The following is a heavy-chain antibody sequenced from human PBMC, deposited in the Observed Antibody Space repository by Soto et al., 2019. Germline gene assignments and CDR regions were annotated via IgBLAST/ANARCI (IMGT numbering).Heavy chain of an antibody. J-gene: IGHJ4*02. CDR2: IRSKANSYAT. D-gene: IGHD3-10*01. Sequence: PGGSLRLSCAASGFTFSGAAMHWVRQASGKGLEWVGRIRSKANSYATAYAASVKGRFTISRDDSKNTAYLQMNSLKTEDTAVYYCTVVLWFGESARLFDYWGQGTLVTVSS. CDR3: TVVLWFGESARLFDY. V-gene: IGHV3-73*01. CDR1: GFTFSGAA.